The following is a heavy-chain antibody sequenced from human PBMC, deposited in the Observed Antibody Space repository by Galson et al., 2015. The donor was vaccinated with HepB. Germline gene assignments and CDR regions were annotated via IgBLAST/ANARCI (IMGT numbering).Heavy chain of an antibody. CDR2: ISYDGSNK. V-gene: IGHV3-30-3*01. Sequence: SLRLSCAASGFTFSSYAMHWVRQAPGKGLEWVAVISYDGSNKYYADSVKGRFTISRDNSKNTLYLQMNSLRAEDTAVYYCSRGPPGYSSPYYYYGMDVWGQGTTVTVSS. CDR3: SRGPPGYSSPYYYYGMDV. J-gene: IGHJ6*02. D-gene: IGHD6-13*01. CDR1: GFTFSSYA.